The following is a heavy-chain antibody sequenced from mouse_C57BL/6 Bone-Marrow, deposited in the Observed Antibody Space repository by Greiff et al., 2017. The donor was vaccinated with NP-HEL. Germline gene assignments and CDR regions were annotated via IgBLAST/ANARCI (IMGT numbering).Heavy chain of an antibody. CDR1: GYTFISYW. V-gene: IGHV1-64*01. J-gene: IGHJ2*01. Sequence: QVQLQQPGAELVKPGASVKLSCKASGYTFISYWMHWVKQRPGQGLEWIGMIDPNSGGTKYNEKFKGKATLTVDKPSSTVYVQLSSLTSEASAVYYCAIPATTLDYWGQGTTLTVAS. CDR3: AIPATTLDY. D-gene: IGHD5-5*01. CDR2: IDPNSGGT.